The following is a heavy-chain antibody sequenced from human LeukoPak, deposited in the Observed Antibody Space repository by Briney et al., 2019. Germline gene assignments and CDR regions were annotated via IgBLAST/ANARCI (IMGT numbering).Heavy chain of an antibody. V-gene: IGHV3-7*01. J-gene: IGHJ5*02. CDR3: ARGGYYGLGNDFRFDP. CDR1: GFTFSTSW. CDR2: IRHDGSEK. D-gene: IGHD3-10*01. Sequence: PGGSLRLSCAASGFTFSTSWMTWVRQAPGKGLEFVANIRHDGSEKYYVDSVQGRFTISRDNAKNSLYLQMNSLRAEDTAVYYCARGGYYGLGNDFRFDPWGQGTLVTVSS.